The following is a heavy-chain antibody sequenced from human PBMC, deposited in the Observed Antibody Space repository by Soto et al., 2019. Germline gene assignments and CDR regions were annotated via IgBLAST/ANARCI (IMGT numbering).Heavy chain of an antibody. CDR1: GFTFSSYS. V-gene: IGHV3-48*01. D-gene: IGHD2-2*01. J-gene: IGHJ3*02. CDR2: ISSSSSTI. CDR3: ARDDEYQLLFNAFDI. Sequence: GGSLRLSCAASGFTFSSYSMNWVRQAPGKGLEWVSYISSSSSTIYYADSVKGRFTISRDNAKNSLYLQMNSLRAEDTAVYYCARDDEYQLLFNAFDIWGQGTMVTVSS.